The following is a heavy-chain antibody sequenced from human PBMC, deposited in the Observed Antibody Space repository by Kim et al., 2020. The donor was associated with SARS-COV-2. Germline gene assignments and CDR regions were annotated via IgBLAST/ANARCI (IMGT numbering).Heavy chain of an antibody. CDR3: AKDLALGGGLYYYYYGMDV. CDR1: GFTFSSYA. D-gene: IGHD3-16*01. V-gene: IGHV3-23*01. Sequence: GGSLRLSCAASGFTFSSYAMSWVRQAPGKGLEWVSAISGSGGSTYYADSVKGRFTISRDNSKNTLYLQMNSLRAEDTAVYYCAKDLALGGGLYYYYYGMDVWGQGTTVTVSS. J-gene: IGHJ6*02. CDR2: ISGSGGST.